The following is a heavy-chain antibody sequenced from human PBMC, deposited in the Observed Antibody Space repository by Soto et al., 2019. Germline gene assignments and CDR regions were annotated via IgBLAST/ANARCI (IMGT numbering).Heavy chain of an antibody. V-gene: IGHV2-5*01. CDR1: GFSLNPRGVG. J-gene: IGHJ4*02. CDR2: IFWTDDK. Sequence: GPTLGNPTHTRTLPCTFSGFSLNPRGVGVGCIRQPPGEALERLADIFWTDDKRYSPSLKTRLTITKTTPQTQLTLTMTNMDPVDTATYYCAYSSFALRHYHLLFNRLGHRGQRALVT. D-gene: IGHD3-10*01. CDR3: AYSSFALRHYHLLFNRLGH.